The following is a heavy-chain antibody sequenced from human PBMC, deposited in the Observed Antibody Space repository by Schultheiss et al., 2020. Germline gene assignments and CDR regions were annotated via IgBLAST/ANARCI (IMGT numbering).Heavy chain of an antibody. Sequence: GGSLRLSCAASGFTFSGSAMHWVRQASGKGLEWVGRIRSKANSYATAYAASVKGRFTISRDDSKNTAYLQMNSLKTEDTAVYYCARDPEASGMDVWGQGTTVTVSS. J-gene: IGHJ6*02. CDR3: ARDPEASGMDV. CDR1: GFTFSGSA. D-gene: IGHD1-14*01. V-gene: IGHV3-73*01. CDR2: IRSKANSYAT.